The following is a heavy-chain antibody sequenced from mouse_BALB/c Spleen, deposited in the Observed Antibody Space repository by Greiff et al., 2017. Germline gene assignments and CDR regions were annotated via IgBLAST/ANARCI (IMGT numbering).Heavy chain of an antibody. D-gene: IGHD1-1*01. CDR2: ISDGGSYT. CDR1: GFTFSDYY. Sequence: EVMLVESGGGLVKPGGSLKLSCAASGFTFSDYYMYWVRQTPEKRLEWVATISDGGSYTYYPDSVKGRFTISRDNAKNNLYLQMSSLKSEDTAMYYCARDFYYYVSSWFAYWGQGTLVTVSA. J-gene: IGHJ3*01. CDR3: ARDFYYYVSSWFAY. V-gene: IGHV5-4*02.